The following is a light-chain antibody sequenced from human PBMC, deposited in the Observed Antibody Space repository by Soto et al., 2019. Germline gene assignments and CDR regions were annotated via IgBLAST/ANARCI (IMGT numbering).Light chain of an antibody. CDR3: SSYANSDTVI. CDR1: SSDVGTYNF. CDR2: DVS. J-gene: IGLJ2*01. V-gene: IGLV2-14*01. Sequence: QSALTQPASVSGSPGQSITISCTGTSSDVGTYNFVSWYRQHPVKAPILIIFDVSSRPSGISNRFSGSKSGNTASLTISGVQAEDEADYYCSSYANSDTVIFGGGTKVTAL.